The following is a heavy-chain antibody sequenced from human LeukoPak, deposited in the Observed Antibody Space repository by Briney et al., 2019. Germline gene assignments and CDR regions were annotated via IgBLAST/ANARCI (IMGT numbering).Heavy chain of an antibody. V-gene: IGHV5-51*01. CDR2: IYPGDSDT. J-gene: IGHJ4*02. D-gene: IGHD2-2*01. CDR3: ARRCSSTGCHKAYYFDY. Sequence: GESLKISCKGSGYSFTSYWIGWVRQMPGKGLEWMGIIYPGDSDTRYSPSFQGQVTISADKSISTAYLQWSSLKASDTAMYYCARRCSSTGCHKAYYFDYWGQGTLVTVSS. CDR1: GYSFTSYW.